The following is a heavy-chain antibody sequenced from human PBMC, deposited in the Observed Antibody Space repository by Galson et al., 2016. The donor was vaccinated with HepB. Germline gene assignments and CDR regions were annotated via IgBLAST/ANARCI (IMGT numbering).Heavy chain of an antibody. CDR3: AKSPWSSSGPFDN. J-gene: IGHJ4*02. V-gene: IGHV3-23*01. Sequence: SLRLSCAASGFTFNTYGMAWVRQAPGKGLEWVSSMSGSGGSTHYADSVKGRFSISRDNSKSTVYLQMNSLRAEDTAIYYCAKSPWSSSGPFDNWGQGTLVTVSS. CDR2: MSGSGGST. D-gene: IGHD6-19*01. CDR1: GFTFNTYG.